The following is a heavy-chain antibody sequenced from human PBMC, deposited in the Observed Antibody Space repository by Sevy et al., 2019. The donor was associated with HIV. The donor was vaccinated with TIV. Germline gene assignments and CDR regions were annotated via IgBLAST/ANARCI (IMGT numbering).Heavy chain of an antibody. CDR3: TRVYWLQAAGMD. J-gene: IGHJ3*01. V-gene: IGHV3-15*01. D-gene: IGHD5-12*01. CDR1: GFTFSNAW. Sequence: GGSLRLSCAASGFTFSNAWMSWVRQAPGKGLEWVGRIKSKTDGGTTDYAAPVKGRFTISRDDSKNTLYLQMNSLKTEDTAVYYCTRVYWLQAAGMDWGQGTMVTVSS. CDR2: IKSKTDGGTT.